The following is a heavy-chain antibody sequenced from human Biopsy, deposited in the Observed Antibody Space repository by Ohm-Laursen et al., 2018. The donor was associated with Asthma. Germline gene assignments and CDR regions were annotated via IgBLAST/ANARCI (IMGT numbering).Heavy chain of an antibody. D-gene: IGHD3-10*01. Sequence: SLRLSCTASGFTFSSYGMDRVRQAPGKGLEWVAPMSYDGSIKDYADSVKGRFTISRDNSMNTLYLHMNSLRVEDTAVYYCARGLDYSGRSGFDYWGQGTLVTVSS. CDR2: MSYDGSIK. V-gene: IGHV3-33*05. J-gene: IGHJ4*02. CDR1: GFTFSSYG. CDR3: ARGLDYSGRSGFDY.